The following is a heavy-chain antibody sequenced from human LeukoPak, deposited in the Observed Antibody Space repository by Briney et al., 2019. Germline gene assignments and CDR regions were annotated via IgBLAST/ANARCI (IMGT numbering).Heavy chain of an antibody. J-gene: IGHJ4*02. Sequence: ASVKVSCKAFGYTFTSNYMHWVRQAPGQGPEWMGVISPSGGSTTYAQKFQGRVTLTRDMSTSTDYLEVSSLRSDDTAVYYCARGQQWLEAFDYWGLGTLVTVSS. D-gene: IGHD6-19*01. CDR3: ARGQQWLEAFDY. V-gene: IGHV1-46*01. CDR1: GYTFTSNY. CDR2: ISPSGGST.